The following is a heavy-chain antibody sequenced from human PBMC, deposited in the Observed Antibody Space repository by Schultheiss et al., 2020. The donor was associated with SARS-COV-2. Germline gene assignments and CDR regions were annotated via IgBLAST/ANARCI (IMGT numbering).Heavy chain of an antibody. Sequence: GESLKISCKASGYTFPSNAITWVRQAPGQGLEWMGWINTYNGNTSYAQKFRGRVTMTTDTSTSTAYLELSSLRSEDTAVYYCARDIKYYDFWSYGMDVWGQGTTVTVSS. J-gene: IGHJ6*02. D-gene: IGHD3-3*01. CDR1: GYTFPSNA. CDR2: INTYNGNT. V-gene: IGHV1-18*01. CDR3: ARDIKYYDFWSYGMDV.